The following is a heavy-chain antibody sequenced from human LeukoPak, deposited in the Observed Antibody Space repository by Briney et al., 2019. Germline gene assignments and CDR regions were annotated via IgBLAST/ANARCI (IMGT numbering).Heavy chain of an antibody. V-gene: IGHV4-59*01. Sequence: SETLSLTCTVTGGSISTYYWSWLRQPPGKGLEWIGYIYNSGRTNYNPSLKSRVTISVDTSKNQLSLKLSSVTAADTAVYYCARSGQPVLGDAFDIWGQGTMVTVSS. J-gene: IGHJ3*02. D-gene: IGHD6-13*01. CDR2: IYNSGRT. CDR3: ARSGQPVLGDAFDI. CDR1: GGSISTYY.